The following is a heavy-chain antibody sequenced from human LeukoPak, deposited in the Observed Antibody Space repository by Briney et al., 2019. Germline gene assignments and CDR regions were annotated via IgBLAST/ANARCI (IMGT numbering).Heavy chain of an antibody. J-gene: IGHJ4*02. CDR2: SNAGNGNT. CDR3: AREYSYGRQPFDY. CDR1: GYTFTSYA. V-gene: IGHV1-3*02. D-gene: IGHD5-18*01. Sequence: ASVKVSCKASGYTFTSYAMHWVRQAPGQRLEWMGWSNAGNGNTKYSQEFQGRVTITRDTSASTAYMELRSLRSDDTAVYYCAREYSYGRQPFDYWGQGTLVTVSS.